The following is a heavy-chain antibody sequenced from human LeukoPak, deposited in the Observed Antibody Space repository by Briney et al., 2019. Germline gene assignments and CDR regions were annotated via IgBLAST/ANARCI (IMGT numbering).Heavy chain of an antibody. CDR2: IYYSGST. CDR3: ARLPRVSMAARRDNWFDP. J-gene: IGHJ5*02. CDR1: GGSISSYY. Sequence: SETLSLTCTVSGGSISSYYWSWLRQPPGKGLEWIGYIYYSGSTNYNPSLKSRVTISVDTSKNQFSLKLSSVTAADTAVYYCARLPRVSMAARRDNWFDPWGQGTLVTVSS. V-gene: IGHV4-59*08. D-gene: IGHD6-6*01.